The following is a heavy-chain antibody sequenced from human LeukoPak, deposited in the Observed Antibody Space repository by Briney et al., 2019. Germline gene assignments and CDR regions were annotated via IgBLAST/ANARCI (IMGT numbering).Heavy chain of an antibody. CDR2: IYSGGST. V-gene: IGHV3-66*01. CDR3: SSDRYSGNGYFDY. Sequence: GGSLRLSCAASGFTFTSFWMSWVRQAPGKGLEWVSVIYSGGSTYFADSVKGRFAISRDNSKNTLYLQMNSLRAEDTAVYDCSSDRYSGNGYFDYWGQGILVTVSS. J-gene: IGHJ4*02. CDR1: GFTFTSFW. D-gene: IGHD5-12*01.